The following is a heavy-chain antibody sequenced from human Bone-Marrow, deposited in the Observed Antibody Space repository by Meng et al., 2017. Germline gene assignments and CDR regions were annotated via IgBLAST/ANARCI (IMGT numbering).Heavy chain of an antibody. Sequence: QVEVVASGAEVKKPGSSVKVSCKASGGTFSSYAISWVRQAPGQGLEWMGWISAYNGNTNYAQKLQGRVTMTTDTSTSTACMELRSLRSDDTAVYYCARGSYQPLDYWGQGTLVTVSS. CDR1: GGTFSSYA. J-gene: IGHJ4*02. CDR3: ARGSYQPLDY. V-gene: IGHV1-18*01. D-gene: IGHD2-2*01. CDR2: ISAYNGNT.